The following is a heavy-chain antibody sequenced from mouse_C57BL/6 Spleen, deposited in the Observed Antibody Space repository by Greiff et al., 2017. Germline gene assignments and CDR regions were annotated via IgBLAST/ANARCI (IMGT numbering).Heavy chain of an antibody. J-gene: IGHJ3*01. D-gene: IGHD1-1*01. CDR3: ARGEVYYYGSSSFAY. Sequence: VQLQQSGAELVMPGASVKLSCKASGYTFTSYWMHWVKQRPGQGLEWIGEIDPSDSYTNYNQKFKGKSTLTVDKSSSTAYMQLSSLTSEDAAVYYCARGEVYYYGSSSFAYWGQGTLVTVSA. CDR1: GYTFTSYW. V-gene: IGHV1-69*01. CDR2: IDPSDSYT.